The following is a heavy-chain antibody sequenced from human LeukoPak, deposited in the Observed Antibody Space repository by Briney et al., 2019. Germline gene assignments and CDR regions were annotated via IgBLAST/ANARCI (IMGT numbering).Heavy chain of an antibody. CDR3: AKPQGSGDSGEYAFDI. V-gene: IGHV3-23*01. D-gene: IGHD5-12*01. J-gene: IGHJ3*02. Sequence: AGGSLRLSCAASGFTFSSYAMSWVRQAPGKGLEWVSAISGSAGSTYYADSVKGRFTISRDNSKNTLYLRMNSLRAEDTAVYYCAKPQGSGDSGEYAFDIWGQGTMVTVSS. CDR1: GFTFSSYA. CDR2: ISGSAGST.